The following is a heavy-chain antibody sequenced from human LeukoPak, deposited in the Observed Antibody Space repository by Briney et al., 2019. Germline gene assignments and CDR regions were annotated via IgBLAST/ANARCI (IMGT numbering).Heavy chain of an antibody. CDR3: ARDMVRGVTPHYYFDY. CDR2: IIPIFSTA. Sequence: ASVNVSCKASGGTFSSYAISWVRQAPGQGLEWMGGIIPIFSTANYAQKFQGRVTITADESTSTAYMELSSLRSEDTAVYYCARDMVRGVTPHYYFDYWGQGTLVTVSS. J-gene: IGHJ4*02. D-gene: IGHD3-10*01. CDR1: GGTFSSYA. V-gene: IGHV1-69*13.